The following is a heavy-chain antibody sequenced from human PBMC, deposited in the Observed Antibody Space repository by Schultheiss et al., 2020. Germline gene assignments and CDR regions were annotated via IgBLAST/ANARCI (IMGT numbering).Heavy chain of an antibody. V-gene: IGHV3-11*01. J-gene: IGHJ6*04. Sequence: GGSLRLSCTASGFIFSDYYMSWIRQAPGKGLEWLSYISTSGTTIYYTDSVKGRFTISRDTAQNSLYLQMDSLSAEDTAVYYCARSLSSLDVWGKGTTVTVSS. CDR2: ISTSGTTI. D-gene: IGHD3-16*02. CDR1: GFIFSDYY. CDR3: ARSLSSLDV.